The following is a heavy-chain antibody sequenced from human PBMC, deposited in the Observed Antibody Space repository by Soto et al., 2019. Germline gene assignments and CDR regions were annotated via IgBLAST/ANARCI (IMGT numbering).Heavy chain of an antibody. V-gene: IGHV1-18*01. D-gene: IGHD6-13*01. J-gene: IGHJ4*02. Sequence: QVQLVQSGAEVKKPGASVKVSCKASGYTFTNYAFSWVRQAPGQGLEWMGWISAYNGNTTYPQKLQGRVTMTTDTSTSTAYMELRSLRSDDTAVYYCARDLAAAGQFDCWGQGTLVTVSS. CDR1: GYTFTNYA. CDR2: ISAYNGNT. CDR3: ARDLAAAGQFDC.